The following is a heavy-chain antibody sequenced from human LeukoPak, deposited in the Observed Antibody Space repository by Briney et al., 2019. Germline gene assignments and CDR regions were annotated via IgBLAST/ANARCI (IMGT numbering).Heavy chain of an antibody. J-gene: IGHJ5*02. CDR3: ARGDTVADWFDL. V-gene: IGHV3-21*01. CDR2: ISKSSSYI. D-gene: IGHD2-21*01. CDR1: GFTLSSYS. Sequence: GGSLRLSCAASGFTLSSYSMNWVRQAPGKGLEWVSYISKSSSYIYYADSVKGRFTISRDNAKNSLYLQMNGLRAEDTAVYYCARGDTVADWFDLWGQGTLVTVSS.